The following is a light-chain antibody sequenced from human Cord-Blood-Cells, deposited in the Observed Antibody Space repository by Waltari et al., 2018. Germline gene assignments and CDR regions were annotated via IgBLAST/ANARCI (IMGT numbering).Light chain of an antibody. V-gene: IGKV1-5*01. Sequence: DIQMTQSPSTLSASVGDRVTITCRARQSISSWLAWYQQKPGKDPKLLIYDASSLESGVPSRFSGSVSGTEFTLTISSLQPDDFATYYCQQYNSYSPWTFGQGPKVEIK. CDR2: DAS. J-gene: IGKJ1*01. CDR3: QQYNSYSPWT. CDR1: QSISSW.